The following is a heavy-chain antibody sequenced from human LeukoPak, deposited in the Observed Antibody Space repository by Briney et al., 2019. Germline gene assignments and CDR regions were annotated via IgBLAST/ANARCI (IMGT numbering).Heavy chain of an antibody. V-gene: IGHV3-30*04. CDR2: ISYDGSNK. Sequence: GGSLRLSCAASGFTFSSYAMHWVRQAPGKGLEWVAVISYDGSNKYYADSVKGRFTISRDNSKNTLYLQMNSLRAEDTAVYYCARETYSSSWTFDYWAREPWSPSPQ. CDR1: GFTFSSYA. CDR3: ARETYSSSWTFDY. D-gene: IGHD6-13*01. J-gene: IGHJ4*02.